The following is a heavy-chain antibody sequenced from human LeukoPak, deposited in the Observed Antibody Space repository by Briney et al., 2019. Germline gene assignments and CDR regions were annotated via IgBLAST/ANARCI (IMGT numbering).Heavy chain of an antibody. D-gene: IGHD4-17*01. CDR1: GGSISSGGYS. CDR3: ARVVVDPRDYGDYVNAFDI. V-gene: IGHV4-30-2*01. J-gene: IGHJ3*02. Sequence: PSETLSLTCAVSGGSISSGGYSWSWIRQPPGKGLEWIGYIYHSESTYYNPSLKSRVTISVDRSKNQFSLKLSSVTAADTAVYYCARVVVDPRDYGDYVNAFDIWGQGTMVTVSS. CDR2: IYHSEST.